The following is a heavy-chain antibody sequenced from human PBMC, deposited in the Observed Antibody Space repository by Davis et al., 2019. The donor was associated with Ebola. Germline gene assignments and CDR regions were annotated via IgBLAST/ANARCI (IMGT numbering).Heavy chain of an antibody. D-gene: IGHD3-3*01. CDR1: GFTISSHS. J-gene: IGHJ6*02. CDR3: ARDPTRTYYDFWSGSSDYYYGMDV. V-gene: IGHV3-21*01. Sequence: GESLKISCAASGFTISSHSMNWVRQAPGKGLEWVSSISSSSNYIYYADSVKGRFTISRDNAKNSLYLQMNSLRAEDTAVYYCARDPTRTYYDFWSGSSDYYYGMDVWGQGTTVTVSS. CDR2: ISSSSNYI.